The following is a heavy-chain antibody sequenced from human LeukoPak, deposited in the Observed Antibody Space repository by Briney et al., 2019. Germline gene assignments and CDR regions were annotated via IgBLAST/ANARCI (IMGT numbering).Heavy chain of an antibody. J-gene: IGHJ2*01. CDR2: VFYSGTT. CDR3: ARLARSTRDYSWHFDL. V-gene: IGHV4-39*01. D-gene: IGHD4-17*01. Sequence: PSETLSLTCTVSGGSFSNNNYYWTWLRQPPGMGLQWIGTVFYSGTTYYNPSLKSRATTSVDTSKNQFSLKLSSVTVADMAVYYYARLARSTRDYSWHFDLWGRGTLVTVSS. CDR1: GGSFSNNNYY.